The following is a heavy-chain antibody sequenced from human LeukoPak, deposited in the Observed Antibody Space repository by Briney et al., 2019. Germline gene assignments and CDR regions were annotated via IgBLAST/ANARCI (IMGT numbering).Heavy chain of an antibody. Sequence: SETLSLTCTVSGGSISSGSYYWSWIRQPAGKGLEWIGRIYTSGSTNYNPSLKSRVTMSVDTSKNQFSLKLSSVTAADTAVYYCAREQAPRYYYYMDVWGKGTTVTVSS. CDR3: AREQAPRYYYYMDV. V-gene: IGHV4-61*02. CDR2: IYTSGST. J-gene: IGHJ6*03. CDR1: GGSISSGSYY.